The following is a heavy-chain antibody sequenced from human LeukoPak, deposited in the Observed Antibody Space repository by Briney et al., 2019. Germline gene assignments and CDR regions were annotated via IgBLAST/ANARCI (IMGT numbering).Heavy chain of an antibody. CDR1: GFTFSSYS. J-gene: IGHJ3*02. Sequence: GGSLRLSCAASGFTFSSYSMNWVRQAPGKGLEWVSYISSSSSTIYYADSVKGRFTISRDNAKNSLYLQMNSLRAEDTAVYYCARAPSGSYGDDAFDIWGQGTMVTVSS. V-gene: IGHV3-48*04. CDR2: ISSSSSTI. D-gene: IGHD1-26*01. CDR3: ARAPSGSYGDDAFDI.